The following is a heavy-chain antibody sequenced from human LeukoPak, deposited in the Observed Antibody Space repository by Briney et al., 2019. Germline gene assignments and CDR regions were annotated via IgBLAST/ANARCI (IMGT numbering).Heavy chain of an antibody. CDR2: IDHSGGT. J-gene: IGHJ5*02. CDR1: GGSLINYS. CDR3: AMVLWQSARPGP. D-gene: IGHD2/OR15-2a*01. V-gene: IGHV4-34*01. Sequence: SETLSLTCAVYGGSLINYSWSWIRQSPGKGLEWIGDIDHSGGTSYNPALRSRVTMSIDPSRNQFYLKINSVTASDTAVYYCAMVLWQSARPGPWDQGSLVTVSS.